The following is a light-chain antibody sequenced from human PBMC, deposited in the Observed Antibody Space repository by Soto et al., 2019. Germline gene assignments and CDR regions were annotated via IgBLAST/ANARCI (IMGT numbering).Light chain of an antibody. V-gene: IGKV1-5*01. J-gene: IGKJ1*01. CDR2: DAS. CDR1: HSIGSW. Sequence: DIQLTQSPSTLSASVGDRVTITCRASHSIGSWLAWYQQKSGRPPKVLIYDASNLASGVPSRFSGSGSATKFTLTISSLQPDDFATYYCQQYNTRTFGQGTEVEVK. CDR3: QQYNTRT.